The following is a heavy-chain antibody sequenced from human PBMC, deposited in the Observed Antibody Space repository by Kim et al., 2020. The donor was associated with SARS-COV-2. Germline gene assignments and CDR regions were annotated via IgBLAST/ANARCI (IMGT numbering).Heavy chain of an antibody. Sequence: VRGRFPISRDNSKNTLDLQMNSLRAEDTAVYYCARGNGFYGGLSGYFDLWGRGTLVTVSS. V-gene: IGHV3-30*07. J-gene: IGHJ2*01. CDR3: ARGNGFYGGLSGYFDL. D-gene: IGHD4-17*01.